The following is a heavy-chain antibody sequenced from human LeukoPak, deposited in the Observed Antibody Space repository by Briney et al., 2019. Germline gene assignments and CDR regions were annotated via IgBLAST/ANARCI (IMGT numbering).Heavy chain of an antibody. V-gene: IGHV3-23*01. J-gene: IGHJ5*01. CDR2: ISGGGGST. CDR3: ARRTLGAAAFFDS. CDR1: GFTFSSHA. D-gene: IGHD2-15*01. Sequence: GGSLRLSCAASGFTFSSHAMAWVRQAPGKGLEWVSSISGGGGSTYYADSVKGRFTISRDNPKNTLFLQMDSLRAADTAVYYCARRTLGAAAFFDSWGQGTLVTVSS.